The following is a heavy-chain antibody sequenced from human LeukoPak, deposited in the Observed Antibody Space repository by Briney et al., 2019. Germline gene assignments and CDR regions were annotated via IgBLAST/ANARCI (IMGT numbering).Heavy chain of an antibody. D-gene: IGHD2-21*01. CDR1: GFTFNTYS. CDR2: ISDSSRKI. V-gene: IGHV3-48*01. J-gene: IGHJ4*02. Sequence: QPGGSLRLSCAASGFTFNTYSMNWVRQAPGKGLEWISYISDSSRKIYYADSVKGRFTISRDNAKNTLYLQMDNLRVDDTAVYYCARDLSAAYDFWGQGILVTVSS. CDR3: ARDLSAAYDF.